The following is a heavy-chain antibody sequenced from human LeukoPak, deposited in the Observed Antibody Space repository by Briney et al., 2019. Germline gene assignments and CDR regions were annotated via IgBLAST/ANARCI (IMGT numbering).Heavy chain of an antibody. D-gene: IGHD3-22*01. Sequence: ASVKVSCKASGYTFTGYYMHWVRQAPGQGLEGMGWINPNSGGTNYAQKFQGRVTMTRDTSISTAYMELSRLRSDDTAVYYCARGGPYYCDSSGLFDYWGQGTLVTVSS. CDR2: INPNSGGT. CDR1: GYTFTGYY. V-gene: IGHV1-2*02. CDR3: ARGGPYYCDSSGLFDY. J-gene: IGHJ4*02.